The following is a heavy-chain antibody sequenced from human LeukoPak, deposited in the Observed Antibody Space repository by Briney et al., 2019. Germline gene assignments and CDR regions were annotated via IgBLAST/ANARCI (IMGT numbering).Heavy chain of an antibody. CDR1: GFAVNTNH. J-gene: IGHJ4*02. D-gene: IGHD6-13*01. CDR2: ISYDGSNK. CDR3: AILVTAAVDY. Sequence: GGSLRLSCAASGFAVNTNHMHWVRQAPGKGLEWVAVISYDGSNKYYADSVKGRFTISRDNSKNTLYLQMNSLRAEDTAVYYCAILVTAAVDYWGQGTLVTVSS. V-gene: IGHV3-30-3*01.